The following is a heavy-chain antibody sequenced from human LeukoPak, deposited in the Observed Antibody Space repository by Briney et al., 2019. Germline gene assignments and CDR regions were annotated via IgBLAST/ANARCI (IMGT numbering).Heavy chain of an antibody. CDR2: ISCYNGDT. CDR3: ARASGLAYNWNDGIDY. Sequence: GASVKVSCKASGYTFTHHGISWVRQAPGQGLEWMGWISCYNGDTMYAQNVQGRATMTTDTSTTTAYIELRSLSSDDTAMYYCARASGLAYNWNDGIDYWGQGTLVTVSS. D-gene: IGHD1-1*01. CDR1: GYTFTHHG. J-gene: IGHJ4*02. V-gene: IGHV1-18*04.